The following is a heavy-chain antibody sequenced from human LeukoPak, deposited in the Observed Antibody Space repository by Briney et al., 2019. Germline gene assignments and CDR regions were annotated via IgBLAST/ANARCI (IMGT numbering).Heavy chain of an antibody. J-gene: IGHJ4*02. CDR3: ARFGYSGWNLEY. V-gene: IGHV3-7*01. Sequence: GGSLRLSCAASGFSFRDFWMTWVRQAPGKWLEWVANINQGGSVKYYVDSVKGRFTISRDDAKSSLYVQMNSLRDGDTAVYYCARFGYSGWNLEYWGQGTLVTVSS. D-gene: IGHD5-12*01. CDR1: GFSFRDFW. CDR2: INQGGSVK.